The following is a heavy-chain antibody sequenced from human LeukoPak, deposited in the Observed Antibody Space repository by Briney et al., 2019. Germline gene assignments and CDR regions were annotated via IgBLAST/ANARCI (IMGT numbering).Heavy chain of an antibody. D-gene: IGHD2-15*01. J-gene: IGHJ4*02. V-gene: IGHV4-38-2*01. CDR3: ARGILL. CDR1: GYSISSAYF. CDR2: IYHSGST. Sequence: SETLSLTCAVSGYSISSAYFWGWIRQPPGKGLEYIGAIYHSGSTYYNPSLKSRVIISVDTSNNQFSLKLNSVTAADTAVYDCARGILLWGQGSLVTVSS.